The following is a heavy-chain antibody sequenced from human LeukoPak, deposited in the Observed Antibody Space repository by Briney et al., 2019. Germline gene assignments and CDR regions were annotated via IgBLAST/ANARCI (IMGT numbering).Heavy chain of an antibody. Sequence: GGSLRLSCAASGFTFSRYWMKQDGSETYYVDSVKGRFTIYRDNAKNSLHLQMNSLRAEDAAVFYCARMDYYTSGTYTYPNFDYWGQGTLVTVSS. J-gene: IGHJ4*02. CDR3: ARMDYYTSGTYTYPNFDY. CDR2: QDGSET. CDR1: GFTFSRYW. V-gene: IGHV3-7*03. D-gene: IGHD3-10*01.